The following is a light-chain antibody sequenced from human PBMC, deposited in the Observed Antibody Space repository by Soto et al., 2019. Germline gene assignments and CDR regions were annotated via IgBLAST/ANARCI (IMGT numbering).Light chain of an antibody. CDR2: LSSDGSP. J-gene: IGLJ2*01. V-gene: IGLV4-69*01. Sequence: QPVLTQSPSASASLGASVKLTCTLSSGHSSYAIAWHQQQPEKGPRYLMKLSSDGSPSKGDGIPNRFSGSSSGAERYLTISRLQSEDEADYYCQTWDTGARVVFGGGTKLTVL. CDR3: QTWDTGARVV. CDR1: SGHSSYA.